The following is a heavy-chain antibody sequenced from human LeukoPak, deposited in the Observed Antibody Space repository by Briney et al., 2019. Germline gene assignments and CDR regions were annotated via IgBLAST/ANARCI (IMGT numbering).Heavy chain of an antibody. Sequence: SVKVSCKASGGTFSSYAISWVRQATGQGLEWRGRIIPIFGTANYAQKFQGRVTITTDESTSTAYMELSSLRSEDTAVYYCARASYDSSGRSDGSFDIWGQGTMVTVSS. CDR3: ARASYDSSGRSDGSFDI. CDR2: IIPIFGTA. CDR1: GGTFSSYA. V-gene: IGHV1-69*05. D-gene: IGHD3-22*01. J-gene: IGHJ3*02.